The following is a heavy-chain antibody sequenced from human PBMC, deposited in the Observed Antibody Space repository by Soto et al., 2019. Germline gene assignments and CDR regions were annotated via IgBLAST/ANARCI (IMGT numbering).Heavy chain of an antibody. CDR1: GISVRSSY. CDR3: ARDGDGGWGD. Sequence: EVRLVESGGGLMQPGGSLRLSCAASGISVRSSYMSWVRQAPGKGLEWISYVSGGGETFYSDTVRGRFTISRDNSKNTLFLQMNSLRVEDMAVYYCARDGDGGWGDWGQGAQVTVSS. J-gene: IGHJ4*02. V-gene: IGHV3-53*01. CDR2: VSGGGET. D-gene: IGHD7-27*01.